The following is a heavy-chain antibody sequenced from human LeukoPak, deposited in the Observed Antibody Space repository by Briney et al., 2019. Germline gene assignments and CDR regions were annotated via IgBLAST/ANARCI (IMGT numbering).Heavy chain of an antibody. CDR2: IRYDGSNK. CDR1: GFTFSSYG. CDR3: AKATYYYDSSGYYWRGAGDY. Sequence: GGSLRLSCAASGFTFSSYGMHWVRQAPGKGLEWVAFIRYDGSNKYYADSVKGRFTISRGNSKNTLYLQMNSLRAEDTAVYYCAKATYYYDSSGYYWRGAGDYWGQGTLVTVSS. V-gene: IGHV3-30*02. D-gene: IGHD3-22*01. J-gene: IGHJ4*02.